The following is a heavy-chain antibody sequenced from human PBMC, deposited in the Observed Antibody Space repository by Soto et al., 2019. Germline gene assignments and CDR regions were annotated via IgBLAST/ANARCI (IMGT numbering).Heavy chain of an antibody. J-gene: IGHJ5*02. CDR1: GDTVRSSVFY. Sequence: LSLTCAACGDTVRSSVFYWGGIGQHPGKGLEWNGYTYYSGSTYYNPSLNTRITISADTSKNQFSLKLSSVTAAETAVYYCARALAFCSNGVCYPSSNCFDIWGQGTLVTVSS. CDR2: TYYSGST. CDR3: ARALAFCSNGVCYPSSNCFDI. D-gene: IGHD2-8*01. V-gene: IGHV4-31*11.